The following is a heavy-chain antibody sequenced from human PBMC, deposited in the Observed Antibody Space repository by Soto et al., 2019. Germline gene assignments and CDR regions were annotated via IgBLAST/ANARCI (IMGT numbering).Heavy chain of an antibody. CDR1: GFTFSSYW. Sequence: PGVPRRLSCSASGFTFSSYWMSSVRQAQGNGLEWVANIKQDGSEKYSVDSVKGRFTISRANAKNALYLQMNSLRAEDTAVYYCARGRWLPPSDYWGQGTLVTVSS. CDR3: ARGRWLPPSDY. CDR2: IKQDGSEK. D-gene: IGHD5-12*01. J-gene: IGHJ4*02. V-gene: IGHV3-7*01.